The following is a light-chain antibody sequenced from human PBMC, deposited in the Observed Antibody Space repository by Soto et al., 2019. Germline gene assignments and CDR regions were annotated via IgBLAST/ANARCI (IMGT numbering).Light chain of an antibody. J-gene: IGKJ2*01. Sequence: DIVMTQSPDSLAVSLGERATINCKSSQSVLYSSNNKNYLGWYQQKPEQPPKLLIYWASTRESGVPDRFSGSGSGTDFTLTISSLQAEDVAVYYCQQYYTTPYTFGQGTKLEIK. CDR2: WAS. V-gene: IGKV4-1*01. CDR1: QSVLYSSNNKNY. CDR3: QQYYTTPYT.